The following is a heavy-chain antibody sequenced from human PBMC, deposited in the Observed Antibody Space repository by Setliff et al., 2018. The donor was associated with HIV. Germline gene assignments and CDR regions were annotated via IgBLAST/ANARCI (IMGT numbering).Heavy chain of an antibody. Sequence: PSETLSLTCTVSGGSISSSSYYWGWIRQPPGKGLEWIGSIYYSGSIYYNPSLKSRVAMSVDTSKNQFSLKLSSVTTVDTAVYYCARYNYDSSGYYSGAFDILGQGTMVTVSS. CDR3: ARYNYDSSGYYSGAFDI. D-gene: IGHD3-22*01. CDR1: GGSISSSSYY. J-gene: IGHJ3*02. CDR2: IYYSGSI. V-gene: IGHV4-39*07.